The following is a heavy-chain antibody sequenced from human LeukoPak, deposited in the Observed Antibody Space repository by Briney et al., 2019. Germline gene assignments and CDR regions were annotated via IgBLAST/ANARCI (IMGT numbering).Heavy chain of an antibody. CDR3: TRGGFAAHYYYYMDV. D-gene: IGHD3-16*01. J-gene: IGHJ6*03. CDR1: GFTLSSYA. CDR2: INWDGTAT. V-gene: IGHV3-20*04. Sequence: GGSLRLSCAASGFTLSSYAMSWVRQAPGKGLEWVSGINWDGTATGYADSVKGRFTIPRDNAKNSLYLQMNSLRAEDSALYYCTRGGFAAHYYYYMDVWGKGTTATVSS.